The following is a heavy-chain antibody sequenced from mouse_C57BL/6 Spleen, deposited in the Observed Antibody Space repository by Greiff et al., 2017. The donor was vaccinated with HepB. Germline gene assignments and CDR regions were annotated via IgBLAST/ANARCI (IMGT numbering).Heavy chain of an antibody. CDR1: GYAFSSSW. J-gene: IGHJ4*01. V-gene: IGHV1-82*01. CDR3: ARWDMEYGYGPYAMDY. Sequence: QVQLQQSGPELVKPGASVKISCKASGYAFSSSWMNWVKQRPGKGLEWIGRIYPGDGDTNYNGKFKGKSTLTADKSSSTAYMQLSSLTSEDSAVYFGARWDMEYGYGPYAMDYWGQGTSVTVSS. CDR2: IYPGDGDT. D-gene: IGHD2-2*01.